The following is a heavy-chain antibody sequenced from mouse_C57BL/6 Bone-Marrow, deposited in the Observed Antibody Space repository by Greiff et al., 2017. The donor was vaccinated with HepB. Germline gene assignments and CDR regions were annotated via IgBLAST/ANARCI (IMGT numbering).Heavy chain of an antibody. CDR1: GFSLTSYG. J-gene: IGHJ4*01. D-gene: IGHD1-1*01. Sequence: VHLVESGPGLVAPSQSLSITCTVSGFSLTSYGVDWVRQSPGKGLEWLGVIWGVGSTNYNSALKSRLSISKNNSKSQVFLKMNSLQTDDTAMYYCASGSSFAMDYWGQGTSVTVSS. V-gene: IGHV2-6*01. CDR2: IWGVGST. CDR3: ASGSSFAMDY.